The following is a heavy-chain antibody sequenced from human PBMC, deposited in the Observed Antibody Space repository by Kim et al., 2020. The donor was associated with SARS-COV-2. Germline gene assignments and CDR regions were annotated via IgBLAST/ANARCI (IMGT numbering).Heavy chain of an antibody. CDR3: ARELLSSIAVGWGLPDY. Sequence: SVKVSCKASGGTFSSYAISWVRQAPGQGLEWMGGIIPIFGTANYAQKFQGRVTITADESTSTAYMELSSLRSEDTAVYYCARELLSSIAVGWGLPDYWGQGTLVTVSS. CDR1: GGTFSSYA. CDR2: IIPIFGTA. J-gene: IGHJ4*02. D-gene: IGHD6-6*01. V-gene: IGHV1-69*13.